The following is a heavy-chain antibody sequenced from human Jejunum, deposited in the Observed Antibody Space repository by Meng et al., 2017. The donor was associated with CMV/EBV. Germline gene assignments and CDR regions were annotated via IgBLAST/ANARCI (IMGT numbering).Heavy chain of an antibody. CDR3: ARDRSSFIVVVPAAIDY. J-gene: IGHJ4*02. Sequence: FTSYVISWVRQAPGQGLEWMGWISAYNGNTNYAQKLQGRVTMTTDTSTSTAYMELRSLRSDDTAVYYCARDRSSFIVVVPAAIDYWGQGTLVTVSS. D-gene: IGHD2-2*02. CDR1: FTSYV. CDR2: ISAYNGNT. V-gene: IGHV1-18*01.